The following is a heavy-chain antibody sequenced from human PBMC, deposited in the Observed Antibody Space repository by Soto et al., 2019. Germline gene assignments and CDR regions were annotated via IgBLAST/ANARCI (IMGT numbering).Heavy chain of an antibody. Sequence: QVQLVQSGAEVKKPGASVKVSCKASGYTFTSYDINWVRQATGQGLEWMGWMNPNSGNTGYAQKFQGRVTMTRNTYISTGYMELSTVRFENTGVYYCAGGAHPCGMDVRGQGTTVTVSS. CDR3: AGGAHPCGMDV. V-gene: IGHV1-8*01. CDR2: MNPNSGNT. CDR1: GYTFTSYD. J-gene: IGHJ6*02.